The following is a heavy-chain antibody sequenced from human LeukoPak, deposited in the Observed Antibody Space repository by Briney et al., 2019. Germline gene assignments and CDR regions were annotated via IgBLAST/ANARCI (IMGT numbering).Heavy chain of an antibody. Sequence: ASVKVSCKASGGTFSSYAISWVRQAPGQGLEWMGWINAGNGNTKYSQKFQGRVTITRDTSASTAYMELSSLRSEDTAVYYCARDLKGSVDPWGQGTLVTVSS. CDR3: ARDLKGSVDP. CDR1: GGTFSSYA. J-gene: IGHJ5*02. V-gene: IGHV1-3*01. CDR2: INAGNGNT.